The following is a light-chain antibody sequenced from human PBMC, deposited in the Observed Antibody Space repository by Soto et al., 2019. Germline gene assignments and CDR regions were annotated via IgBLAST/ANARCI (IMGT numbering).Light chain of an antibody. Sequence: DVVMTQTPLSLPVIPGEPASISCRSSLSLLDSRDGNIYLDWYLQKPGQSPQLLMYAVSYRASGVPDRFSGSGSGTEFTLRISRVEAEDVGVYYCMQRMEFPYTFGQGTKMEIK. CDR3: MQRMEFPYT. CDR2: AVS. CDR1: LSLLDSRDGNIY. V-gene: IGKV2-40*01. J-gene: IGKJ2*01.